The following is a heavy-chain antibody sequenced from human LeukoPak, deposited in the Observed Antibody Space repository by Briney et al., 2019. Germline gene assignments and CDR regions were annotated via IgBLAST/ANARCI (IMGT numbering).Heavy chain of an antibody. CDR3: ARARYDFWSGHSYDY. CDR2: INPNSGGT. V-gene: IGHV1-2*02. Sequence: ASVKVSCKASGYTFTGYYMHWVRQAPGQGLEWMGWINPNSGGTNYAQKFQGRVTMTRDTSISTAYMELSRLRSDDTAVYYCARARYDFWSGHSYDYWGQGTLVTVSS. D-gene: IGHD3-3*01. CDR1: GYTFTGYY. J-gene: IGHJ4*02.